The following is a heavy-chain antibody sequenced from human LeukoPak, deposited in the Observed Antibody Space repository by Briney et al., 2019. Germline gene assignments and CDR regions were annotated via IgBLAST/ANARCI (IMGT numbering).Heavy chain of an antibody. CDR3: ARDCSGGSCYSRSRAFDI. D-gene: IGHD2-15*01. J-gene: IGHJ3*02. V-gene: IGHV4-59*01. CDR1: GGSISSYY. CDR2: IYYSGST. Sequence: SETLSLTCTVSGGSISSYYWSWIRQPPGKGLEWIGYIYYSGSTNYNPPLKSRVTISVDTSKNQFSLKLSSVTAADTAVYYCARDCSGGSCYSRSRAFDIWGQGTMVTVSS.